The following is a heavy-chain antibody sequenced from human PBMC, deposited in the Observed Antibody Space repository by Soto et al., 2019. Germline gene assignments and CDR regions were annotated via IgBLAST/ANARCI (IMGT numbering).Heavy chain of an antibody. CDR3: AKSPAAGTAYYFDY. CDR2: ISGSGGST. Sequence: GGSLRLSCAASGFTFSSYAMSWVRQAPGKGLEWVSAISGSGGSTYYADSVEGRFTISRDNSKNTLYLQMNSLRAEDTAVYYCAKSPAAGTAYYFDYWGQGTLVTVSS. CDR1: GFTFSSYA. J-gene: IGHJ4*02. V-gene: IGHV3-23*01. D-gene: IGHD6-13*01.